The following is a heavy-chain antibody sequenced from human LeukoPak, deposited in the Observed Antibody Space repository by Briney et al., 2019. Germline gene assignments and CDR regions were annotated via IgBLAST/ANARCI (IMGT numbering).Heavy chain of an antibody. CDR3: ARLRGYSYGTHMDV. CDR2: IYYSGST. CDR1: GGSISSNS. D-gene: IGHD5-18*01. V-gene: IGHV4-59*01. J-gene: IGHJ6*02. Sequence: SETLSLTCTVSGGSISSNSWSWIRQSPGKGLEWIGYIYYSGSTNYNPSLKSRVTISVDTSKNQFSLKLSSVTAADTAVYYCARLRGYSYGTHMDVWGQGTTVTVSS.